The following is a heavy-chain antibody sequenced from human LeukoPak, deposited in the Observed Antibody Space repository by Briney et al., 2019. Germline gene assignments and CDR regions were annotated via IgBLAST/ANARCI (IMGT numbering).Heavy chain of an antibody. D-gene: IGHD3-22*01. Sequence: ASVKVSCKVSGYTLTELSMHWVRQAPGKGLEWMGGLDPEDGETIYAQKFQGRVTMTEDTSTDTAYMELSSLRSEDTAVYYCATTTFTVIVAPLDAFDIWGQGTMVTVSS. CDR1: GYTLTELS. CDR2: LDPEDGET. CDR3: ATTTFTVIVAPLDAFDI. J-gene: IGHJ3*02. V-gene: IGHV1-24*01.